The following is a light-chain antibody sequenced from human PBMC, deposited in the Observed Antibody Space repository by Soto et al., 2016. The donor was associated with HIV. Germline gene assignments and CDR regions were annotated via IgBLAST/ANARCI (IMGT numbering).Light chain of an antibody. V-gene: IGKV1-NL1*01. CDR3: QQYYTTLPLT. J-gene: IGKJ4*01. CDR2: AAS. CDR1: QGISKS. Sequence: DIQMTQSPSSLSASVGDRVTITCRASQGISKSLAWYQQKPGKAPKLLLYAASRLESGVTSRFSGSGSGTDYTPTISSLQPEDFATYYCQQYYTTLPLTFGGGPRWRSN.